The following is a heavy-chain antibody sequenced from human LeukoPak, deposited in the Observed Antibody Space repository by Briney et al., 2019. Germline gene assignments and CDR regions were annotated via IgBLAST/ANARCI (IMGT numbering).Heavy chain of an antibody. CDR1: GYTFTSYD. CDR3: ARDPDYDILTGYPHDAFDI. V-gene: IGHV1-8*01. D-gene: IGHD3-9*01. Sequence: ASVKVSCKASGYTFTSYDINWVRQATGQGLEWMGWMNPNSGNTGYAQKFQGRVTMTRDTSISTAYMELSRLRSDDTAVYYCARDPDYDILTGYPHDAFDIWGQGTMVTVSS. J-gene: IGHJ3*02. CDR2: MNPNSGNT.